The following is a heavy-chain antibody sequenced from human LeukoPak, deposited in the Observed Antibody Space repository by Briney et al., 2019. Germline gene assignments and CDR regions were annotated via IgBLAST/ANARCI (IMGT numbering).Heavy chain of an antibody. CDR3: ARDEAIFGAGYYYGMDV. D-gene: IGHD3-3*01. J-gene: IGHJ6*02. Sequence: MTSETLSLTCSVSGGSTSSGGHYWSWIRQHPGKGLEWIGYINYSGSTYYNPSLKSRVTISVDTSQNQFSLKLSSVTAADTAVYYCARDEAIFGAGYYYGMDVWGQGTTVTVSS. V-gene: IGHV4-31*03. CDR1: GGSTSSGGHY. CDR2: INYSGST.